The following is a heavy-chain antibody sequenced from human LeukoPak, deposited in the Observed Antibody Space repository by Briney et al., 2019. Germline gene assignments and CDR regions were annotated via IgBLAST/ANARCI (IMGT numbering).Heavy chain of an antibody. D-gene: IGHD3-3*01. V-gene: IGHV3-21*01. J-gene: IGHJ4*02. CDR1: GFTFSSYS. Sequence: GGSLRLSCAASGFTFSSYSMNWVRQAPGKGLEWVSSITSTSSHMYYADSVKGRFTISRDNAKNSLYLQMNSLRAEDTAVYYCARDSDFWXHYFDYWGQGTLVTVSS. CDR3: ARDSDFWXHYFDY. CDR2: ITSTSSHM.